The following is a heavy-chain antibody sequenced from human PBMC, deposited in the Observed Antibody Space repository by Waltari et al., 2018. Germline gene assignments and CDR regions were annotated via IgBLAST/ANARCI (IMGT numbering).Heavy chain of an antibody. CDR3: ARGARRADFWSGSPSGIFDY. V-gene: IGHV4-34*01. CDR2: INHSGST. CDR1: GGSFSGYS. D-gene: IGHD3-3*01. J-gene: IGHJ4*02. Sequence: QVQLQQWAAGLLKPSETLSLTCAVYGGSFSGYSWSWIRQPPGKGREWIGEINHSGSTNYNPSLKSRVTISVDTSKNQFSLKLSSVTAADTAVYYCARGARRADFWSGSPSGIFDYWGQGTLVTVSS.